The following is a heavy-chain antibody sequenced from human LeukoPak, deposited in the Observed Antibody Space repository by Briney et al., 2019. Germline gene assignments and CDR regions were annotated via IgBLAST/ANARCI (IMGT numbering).Heavy chain of an antibody. CDR1: GFTFSSYA. J-gene: IGHJ6*02. D-gene: IGHD3/OR15-3a*01. V-gene: IGHV3-23*01. Sequence: GGSLRLSCAGSGFTFSSYAMSWVRQAPGKGLEWVSDMSGSGNSAYYADSVKGRFTISRDNSKNTLYLQMNSLRAEDTAVYYCARAKRETSTRPWTSGMDVWGQGTRVTVSS. CDR2: MSGSGNSA. CDR3: ARAKRETSTRPWTSGMDV.